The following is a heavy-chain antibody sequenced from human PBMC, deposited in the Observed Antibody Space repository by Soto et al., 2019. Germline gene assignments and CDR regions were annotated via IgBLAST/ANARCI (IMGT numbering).Heavy chain of an antibody. CDR1: GFIVSSNY. CDR2: IYSDGST. CDR3: ARARYDSSGYYFDY. D-gene: IGHD3-22*01. J-gene: IGHJ4*02. V-gene: IGHV3-53*01. Sequence: GGSLRLSCAASGFIVSSNYMSWVRQAPGKGLEWVPVIYSDGSTHYTDSVKDRFIISRDISKNTLYPQMNSLRAEDTAVYYCARARYDSSGYYFDYWGQGALVTVSS.